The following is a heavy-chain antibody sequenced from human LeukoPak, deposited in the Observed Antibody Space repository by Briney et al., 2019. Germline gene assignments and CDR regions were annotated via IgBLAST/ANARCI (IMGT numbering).Heavy chain of an antibody. V-gene: IGHV1-2*02. J-gene: IGHJ3*02. CDR3: ARDFGYDSSGYYGIFGAFDI. D-gene: IGHD3-22*01. CDR1: GYTFTGYY. CDR2: INPNSGGT. Sequence: GASVKVSCKASGYTFTGYYMHWVRQAPGQGLEWMGWINPNSGGTNYAQKFQGRVTMTRDTSISTAYMELSRLRSDDTAVYYCARDFGYDSSGYYGIFGAFDIWGQGTMVTVSS.